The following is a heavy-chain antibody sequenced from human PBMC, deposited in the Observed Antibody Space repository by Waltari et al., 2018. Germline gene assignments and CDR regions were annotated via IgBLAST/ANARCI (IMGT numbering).Heavy chain of an antibody. CDR1: GFTFSSYW. CDR2: IKQDGSAK. V-gene: IGHV3-7*01. D-gene: IGHD5-12*01. J-gene: IGHJ4*02. CDR3: ARAVDVADY. Sequence: EIQVVESGGGLVQPGGSLRLSCAASGFTFSSYWMSWVRQAPGKGLEWVANIKQDGSAKFYLDSVKGRVTISRDNAKNTLYLQMNSLRAEDTALYYCARAVDVADYWGQGTLVTVSS.